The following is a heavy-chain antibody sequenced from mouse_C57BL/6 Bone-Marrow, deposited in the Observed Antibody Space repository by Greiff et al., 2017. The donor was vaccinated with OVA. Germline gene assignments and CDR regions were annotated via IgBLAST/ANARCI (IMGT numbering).Heavy chain of an antibody. CDR2: INPNNGGT. V-gene: IGHV1-26*01. J-gene: IGHJ4*01. CDR3: ASYPNGVGAMDY. Sequence: VQLQQSGPELVKPGASVKISCKASGYTFTDYYMNWVKQSHGKSLEWIGDINPNNGGTSYNQKFKGKATLTVDKSSSTAYMELRSLTSEDSAVYYCASYPNGVGAMDYWGQGTSVTVSS. CDR1: GYTFTDYY. D-gene: IGHD1-1*02.